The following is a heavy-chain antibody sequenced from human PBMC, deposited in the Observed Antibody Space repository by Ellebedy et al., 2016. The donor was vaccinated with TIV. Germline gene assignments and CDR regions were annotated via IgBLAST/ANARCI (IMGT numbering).Heavy chain of an antibody. CDR1: GFTFTGFS. J-gene: IGHJ6*02. CDR3: ARDRIMYGMDV. V-gene: IGHV3-7*03. CDR2: IMENGYER. D-gene: IGHD2-15*01. Sequence: GESLKISCAASGFTFTGFSMSWVRQAPGKGLEWVAHIMENGYERYYVDSVKGRFTISRDNAKNSLYLQMNSLRAEDTAVYYCARDRIMYGMDVWGQGTTVTVSS.